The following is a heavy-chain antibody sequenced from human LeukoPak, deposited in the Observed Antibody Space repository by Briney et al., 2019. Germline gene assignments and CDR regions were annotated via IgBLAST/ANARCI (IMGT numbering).Heavy chain of an antibody. CDR2: IWYDGSNK. J-gene: IGHJ6*02. CDR1: GFTFSSYG. V-gene: IGHV3-33*01. CDR3: AGPLNYYYYGMDV. Sequence: GGSLRLSCAASGFTFSSYGMHWVRQAPGKGLEWVAVIWYDGSNKYYADSVKGRFTISRDNSKNTLYLQMNSLRAEDTAVYYCAGPLNYYYYGMDVWGQGTTVTVSS. D-gene: IGHD2-8*01.